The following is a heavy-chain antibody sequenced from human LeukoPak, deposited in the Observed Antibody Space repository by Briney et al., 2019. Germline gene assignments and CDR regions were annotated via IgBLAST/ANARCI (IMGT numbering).Heavy chain of an antibody. CDR2: INWNGGIT. V-gene: IGHV3-20*04. CDR1: GFTLEHYG. Sequence: GGSLRLSCEASGFTLEHYGMSWVRQAPGKGVEWVAGINWNGGITGYADSVKGRFTISRDNAKNSLYLQMNSLRVEDTALYYCARKGLGGELGGFDYWGQGTLVTVSS. CDR3: ARKGLGGELGGFDY. D-gene: IGHD1-26*01. J-gene: IGHJ4*02.